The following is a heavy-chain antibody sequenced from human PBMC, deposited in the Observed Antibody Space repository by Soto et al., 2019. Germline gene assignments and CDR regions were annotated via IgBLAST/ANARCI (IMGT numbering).Heavy chain of an antibody. CDR2: ISGTGDSS. V-gene: IGHV3-23*01. J-gene: IGHJ4*02. CDR3: AKDNGKYGSGSFSH. CDR1: GFTFGSYA. D-gene: IGHD3-10*01. Sequence: EVQRLESGGGLVQPGGSLRLSCAASGFTFGSYAMSWVRQAPGKGLEWVSLISGTGDSSEYANSVKGRFTISRDYSKTTVFLQMNSLRAEDTAVYFCAKDNGKYGSGSFSHWGQGTLVTVSS.